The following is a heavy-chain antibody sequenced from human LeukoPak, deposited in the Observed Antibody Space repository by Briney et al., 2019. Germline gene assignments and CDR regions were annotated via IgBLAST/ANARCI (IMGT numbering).Heavy chain of an antibody. CDR3: ASSYYDSKPGI. V-gene: IGHV4-34*01. J-gene: IGHJ3*02. CDR2: INHSGST. CDR1: NDSISSYC. D-gene: IGHD3-22*01. Sequence: SETLSLTCTVSNDSISSYCCSWVRQPPGKGLEWIGEINHSGSTNYNPSLKSRVTISVDTSKNQFSLKLSSVTAADTAVYYCASSYYDSKPGIWGQGTMVTVSS.